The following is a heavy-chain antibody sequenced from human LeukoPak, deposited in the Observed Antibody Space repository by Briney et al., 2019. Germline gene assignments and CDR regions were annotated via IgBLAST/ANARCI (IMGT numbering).Heavy chain of an antibody. Sequence: ASVKVSCKASGYTFTSYYMHWVRQAPGQGLEWMGWINPNSGGTNSAQKFQGRVTMTRDTSISTAYMELSRLRSDDTAMYYCARDQTEYYYDSSGYSVDYWGQGTLVTVSS. J-gene: IGHJ4*02. CDR2: INPNSGGT. V-gene: IGHV1-2*02. D-gene: IGHD3-22*01. CDR1: GYTFTSYY. CDR3: ARDQTEYYYDSSGYSVDY.